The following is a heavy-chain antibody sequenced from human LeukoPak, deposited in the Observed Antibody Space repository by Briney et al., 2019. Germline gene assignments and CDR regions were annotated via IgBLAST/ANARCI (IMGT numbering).Heavy chain of an antibody. CDR1: GYTFTSYG. CDR2: ISAYNGNT. D-gene: IGHD6-13*01. J-gene: IGHJ5*02. Sequence: ASEKVSCKGSGYTFTSYGISWVRQAPGQGLEWMGWISAYNGNTKYAQKLQGRVTMTTDTSTSTAYMELRSLRSDDTAVYYCARDTAEKIAAAGTDWFDPWGQGTLVTVSS. CDR3: ARDTAEKIAAAGTDWFDP. V-gene: IGHV1-18*01.